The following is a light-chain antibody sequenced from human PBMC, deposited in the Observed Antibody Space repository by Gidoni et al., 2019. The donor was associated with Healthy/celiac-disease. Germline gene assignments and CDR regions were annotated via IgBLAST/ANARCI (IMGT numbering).Light chain of an antibody. CDR1: QSVSSSY. V-gene: IGKV3-20*01. CDR2: GAS. Sequence: IVLTQSPGTLSLSPGERATLSCRASQSVSSSYLAWYQQKPGQAPRLLIYGASSRATGIPDRFSGSGSGKDFTLTISRLEPEDFAVYYCQQYGSSPWTFXQXTKVEIK. CDR3: QQYGSSPWT. J-gene: IGKJ1*01.